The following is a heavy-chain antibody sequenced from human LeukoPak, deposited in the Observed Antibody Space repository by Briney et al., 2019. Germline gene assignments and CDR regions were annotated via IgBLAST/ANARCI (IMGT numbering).Heavy chain of an antibody. Sequence: GGSLRLSCAASGFTFSSYAMSWVRQARGKGLEWVSAISGSGGSTYYADSVKGRFTISRDNSKNTLYLQMNSLRAEDTAVYYCAKAPVAVPAAIDYWGQGTLVTVSS. D-gene: IGHD2-2*02. CDR2: ISGSGGST. CDR3: AKAPVAVPAAIDY. CDR1: GFTFSSYA. J-gene: IGHJ4*02. V-gene: IGHV3-23*01.